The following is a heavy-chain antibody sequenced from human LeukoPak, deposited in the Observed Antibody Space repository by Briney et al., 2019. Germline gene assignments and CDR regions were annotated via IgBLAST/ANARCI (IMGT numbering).Heavy chain of an antibody. V-gene: IGHV4-59*08. CDR1: GGSISSYY. CDR3: ARLYLPATRFDY. D-gene: IGHD5-24*01. J-gene: IGHJ4*02. CDR2: IYYSGST. Sequence: PSETLSLTCTVSGGSISSYYWSWIRQPPGKGLEWIGYIYYSGSTNYNPSLKSRVIMSVDTSKNQFSLKLSSVTAADTAVYYCARLYLPATRFDYWGQGTLVTVSS.